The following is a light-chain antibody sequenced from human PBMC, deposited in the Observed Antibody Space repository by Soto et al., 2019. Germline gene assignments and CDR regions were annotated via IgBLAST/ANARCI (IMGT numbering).Light chain of an antibody. CDR2: EVN. Sequence: QSALTQPPSASGSPGQSVTISCTGTSSDVGGYNYVSWYQQHPGKAPKLMIYEVNKRPSGVPDRFSGSKSGNTASLTVSGLQGEDGADYCSRSSAGTNNVVFGGGPKLPVL. V-gene: IGLV2-8*01. CDR3: RSSAGTNNVV. CDR1: SSDVGGYNY. J-gene: IGLJ2*01.